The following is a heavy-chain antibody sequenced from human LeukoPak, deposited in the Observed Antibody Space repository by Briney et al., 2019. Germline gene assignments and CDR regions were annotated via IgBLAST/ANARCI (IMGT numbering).Heavy chain of an antibody. J-gene: IGHJ6*03. D-gene: IGHD3-10*01. V-gene: IGHV1-8*03. CDR2: MNPNSGNT. Sequence: ASVKVSCKASGYTFTSYDINWVRQATGQGLEWMGWMNPNSGNTGYAQKFQGRVTITRNTSISTAYMELSSLRSEDTAVYYCARNRIPHTIRYYYYYMDGWGKGTTVTVSS. CDR3: ARNRIPHTIRYYYYYMDG. CDR1: GYTFTSYD.